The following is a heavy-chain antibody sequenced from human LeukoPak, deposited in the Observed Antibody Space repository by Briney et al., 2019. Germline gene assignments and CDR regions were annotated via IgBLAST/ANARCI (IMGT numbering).Heavy chain of an antibody. Sequence: GASVKVSCKASGYTFTDYYTHWVRQAPGQGLEWMGWINPHSGGTSYAQKFQGRVTMTRDTSISTAYMELTRLTSDDTGVYHCARGPQYGSDWNFRRVIDYWGQGTLVTVSS. V-gene: IGHV1-2*02. D-gene: IGHD6-19*01. CDR2: INPHSGGT. CDR3: ARGPQYGSDWNFRRVIDY. J-gene: IGHJ4*02. CDR1: GYTFTDYY.